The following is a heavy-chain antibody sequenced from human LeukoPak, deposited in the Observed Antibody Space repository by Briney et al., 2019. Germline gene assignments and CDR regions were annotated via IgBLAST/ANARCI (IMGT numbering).Heavy chain of an antibody. V-gene: IGHV4-59*01. Sequence: PSETLSLTCTVSGGSISSYYWSWIRQPPGTGLEWIGNIYDSGSPNYNPSLKSRVTISVDTSKNQFSLKLSSVTAADTAVYYCARQSISGSSLSYFDYWGQGTLVNVSS. CDR3: ARQSISGSSLSYFDY. CDR1: GGSISSYY. D-gene: IGHD3-22*01. J-gene: IGHJ4*02. CDR2: IYDSGSP.